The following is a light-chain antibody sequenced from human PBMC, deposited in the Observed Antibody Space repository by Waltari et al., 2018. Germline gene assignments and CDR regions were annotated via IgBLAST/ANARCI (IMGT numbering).Light chain of an antibody. J-gene: IGKJ2*01. CDR2: DAS. CDR1: QSVGSNF. CDR3: LHYHDSPHT. Sequence: EIVLTQSPGTLSLSPGERATLSCRASQSVGSNFLAWYQQKPGQAPRLVIFDASNRATGIPDRFSGSGSGTDFTLTISRLEPEEFAMYYCLHYHDSPHTFGRGSK. V-gene: IGKV3-20*01.